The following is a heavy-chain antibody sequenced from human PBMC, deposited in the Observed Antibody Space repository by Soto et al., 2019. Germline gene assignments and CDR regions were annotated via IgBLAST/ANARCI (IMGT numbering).Heavy chain of an antibody. CDR2: VGDGGDGI. CDR3: ATYGQPLMDS. V-gene: IGHV3-23*04. Sequence: EVQLVESGGGLVQPGGSLRLSCVASGLTFSNYAMQWVRKAPGKGLEWVSVVGDGGDGIHYADSVKDRFTISRDNSKNTVNLQMSSLRAEDTAVYYCATYGQPLMDSWGQGTLVTVSS. CDR1: GLTFSNYA. D-gene: IGHD3-16*01. J-gene: IGHJ5*01.